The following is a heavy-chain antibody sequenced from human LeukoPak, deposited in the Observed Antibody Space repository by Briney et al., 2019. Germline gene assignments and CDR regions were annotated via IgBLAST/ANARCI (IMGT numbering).Heavy chain of an antibody. J-gene: IGHJ4*02. V-gene: IGHV1-24*01. D-gene: IGHD6-13*01. CDR3: ATDSDPWGPAAGTIDY. Sequence: ASVKVSCKISGHALGDFSIHWVRQAPGRGPGWMGGFDPEVGDKMHAQKFQGRVTMTEDTSTDTAYMELNSLRSEDTAVYYCATDSDPWGPAAGTIDYWGQGTLVTVSS. CDR2: FDPEVGDK. CDR1: GHALGDFS.